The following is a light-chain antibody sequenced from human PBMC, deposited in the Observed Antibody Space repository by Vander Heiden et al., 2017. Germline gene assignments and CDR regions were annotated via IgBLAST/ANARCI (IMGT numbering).Light chain of an antibody. J-gene: IGLJ2*01. CDR1: RSNLATNY. CDR2: MSS. CDR3: ASWDESLSGVV. Sequence: QSVLTQPPSASGTPGQRVSISCSGSRSNLATNYVYWYQQLPGTAPKLLIYMSSQRPSGVPDRFSGSKSGTSASLAISGLRSEDEADYYCASWDESLSGVVFGGGTKLTVL. V-gene: IGLV1-47*01.